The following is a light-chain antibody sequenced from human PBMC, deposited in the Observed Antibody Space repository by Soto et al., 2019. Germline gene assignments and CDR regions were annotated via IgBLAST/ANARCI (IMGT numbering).Light chain of an antibody. Sequence: QSALTQPASVSGSPGQSITISCTGTSSDVGASKYVSWYQQHRGKAPKLRIYEVSNRPSGVSNRFSGSKSGNTASLTISGLQAEDEADYYCSSYTTTITVLFGGGTKLTVL. V-gene: IGLV2-14*01. CDR2: EVS. CDR1: SSDVGASKY. CDR3: SSYTTTITVL. J-gene: IGLJ2*01.